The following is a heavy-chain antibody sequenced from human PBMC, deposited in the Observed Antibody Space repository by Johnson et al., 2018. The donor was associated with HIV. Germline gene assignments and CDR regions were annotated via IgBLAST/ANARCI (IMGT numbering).Heavy chain of an antibody. D-gene: IGHD3-10*01. Sequence: VQLVESGGGVVQPGRSLRLSCAASGFTFSSYAMHWVRQAPGKGLEWVAVISYDGSNKYYADSVKGRFTISRDNSKNTLYLQMNSLRAEDTAVYYCAKGGGDPDAFDIWGQGTMVTVSS. J-gene: IGHJ3*02. CDR1: GFTFSSYA. V-gene: IGHV3-30-3*01. CDR3: AKGGGDPDAFDI. CDR2: ISYDGSNK.